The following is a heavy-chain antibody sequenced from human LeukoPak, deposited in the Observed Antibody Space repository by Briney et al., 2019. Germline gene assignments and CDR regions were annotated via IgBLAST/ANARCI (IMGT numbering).Heavy chain of an antibody. CDR1: GYTFIRYY. J-gene: IGHJ4*02. Sequence: ASVKVSFKASGYTFIRYYMHWVRQAPGQGLEWMGLINTSSGRTTYAQKFQGRVTMTRDTSTSTVYMEVSSLGSEDTAVYYCARERPASCYFDYWGLGTLVTVSS. CDR3: ARERPASCYFDY. D-gene: IGHD2-2*01. V-gene: IGHV1-46*01. CDR2: INTSSGRT.